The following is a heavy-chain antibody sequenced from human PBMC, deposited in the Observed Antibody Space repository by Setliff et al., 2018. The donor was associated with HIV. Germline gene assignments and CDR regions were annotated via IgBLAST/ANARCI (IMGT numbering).Heavy chain of an antibody. CDR3: ARGTWMQARWWFDS. D-gene: IGHD5-18*01. Sequence: SVKVSCKASGGTFSSYAISWVRQAPGQGLEWMGGIIPIFGTANYAQKFQGRVKFSADESTGTAYMDLTRLRVDDTAIYYCARGTWMQARWWFDSWGQGTQVTVS. J-gene: IGHJ5*01. CDR2: IIPIFGTA. CDR1: GGTFSSYA. V-gene: IGHV1-69*13.